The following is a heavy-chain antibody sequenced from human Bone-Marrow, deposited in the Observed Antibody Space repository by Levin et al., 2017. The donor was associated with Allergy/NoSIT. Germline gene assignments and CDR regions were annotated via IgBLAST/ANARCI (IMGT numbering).Heavy chain of an antibody. CDR3: ARQDLWFGEAEYNYLDV. CDR2: IYPGDSDT. V-gene: IGHV5-51*01. D-gene: IGHD3-10*01. CDR1: GYRFSDSW. J-gene: IGHJ6*03. Sequence: GESLKISCKGSGYRFSDSWIGWVRQKPGKGLEWMGIIYPGDSDTSYSPSFQGQVTISADKSISTAYLQWSSLKASDTAMYYCARQDLWFGEAEYNYLDVWGKGTTVNVSS.